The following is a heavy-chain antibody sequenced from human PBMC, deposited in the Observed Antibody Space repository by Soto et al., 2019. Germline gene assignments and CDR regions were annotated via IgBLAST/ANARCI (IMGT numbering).Heavy chain of an antibody. Sequence: QLQLQESGSGLVKPSQTLSLTCAVSGGSISSGGYSWSWIRQPPGQGLEWIGYIYHSGSTYYNPSSQSQSPTSVGRPKTHFSLKLSSVPAADTAVYYCARVPGTWGPGAPVTVSS. CDR2: IYHSGST. D-gene: IGHD1-26*01. CDR3: ARVPGT. J-gene: IGHJ5*02. V-gene: IGHV4-30-2*01. CDR1: GGSISSGGYS.